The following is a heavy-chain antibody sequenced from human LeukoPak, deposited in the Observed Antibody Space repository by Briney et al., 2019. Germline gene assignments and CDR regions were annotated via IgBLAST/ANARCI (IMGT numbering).Heavy chain of an antibody. CDR3: ARAIWPYGSGSSIDY. CDR2: ISNTGGST. D-gene: IGHD3-10*01. Sequence: GGSLRLSCAASGFSFNTYAMSWVRQAPGKGLEWVSAISNTGGSTYYADSVKGRFTISRDNAKNSLYLQMNSLRAEDTAVYYCARAIWPYGSGSSIDYWGQGTLVTVSS. CDR1: GFSFNTYA. J-gene: IGHJ4*02. V-gene: IGHV3-23*01.